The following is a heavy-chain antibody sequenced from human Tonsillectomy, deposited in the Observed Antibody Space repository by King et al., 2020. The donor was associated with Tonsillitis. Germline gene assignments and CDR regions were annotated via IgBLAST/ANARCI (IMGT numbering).Heavy chain of an antibody. Sequence: VQLVESGGGLVQPGGSLRLSCAASGFTFSSYAMSWVRQAPGKGLEWVSAFSGSGGTTYYANSVKGRFTISRDNSKNTLYLQMNCLRAGDTAVYFCVSHSSFFQHWGQGTLVTVSS. V-gene: IGHV3-23*04. CDR2: FSGSGGTT. J-gene: IGHJ1*01. CDR1: GFTFSSYA. CDR3: VSHSSFFQH. D-gene: IGHD6-6*01.